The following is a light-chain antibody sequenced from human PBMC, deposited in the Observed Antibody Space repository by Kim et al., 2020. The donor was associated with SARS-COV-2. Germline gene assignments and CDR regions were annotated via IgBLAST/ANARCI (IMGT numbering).Light chain of an antibody. V-gene: IGLV3-27*01. Sequence: SVSPGQTARITCSGDVLAKKYARWFQQKPGQAPVLVIYKDSGRPSGIPERFSGSSSGTTVTLTISGAQVEDEADYYCYSAADNNLVFGGGTQLTVL. J-gene: IGLJ2*01. CDR3: YSAADNNLV. CDR2: KDS. CDR1: VLAKKY.